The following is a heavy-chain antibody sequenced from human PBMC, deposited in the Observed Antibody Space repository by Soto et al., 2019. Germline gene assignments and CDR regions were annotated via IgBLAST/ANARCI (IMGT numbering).Heavy chain of an antibody. J-gene: IGHJ4*02. CDR3: ARSEKGMATILDY. Sequence: SETLSLTCTVSGGSISGYFWNWIRQPPGKGLEWIGYIYSSGSTNYNPSLKSRVTISVDTSENKFSLNLSSVTAADTAVYYCARSEKGMATILDYWGQGILVTVSS. D-gene: IGHD5-12*01. CDR1: GGSISGYF. CDR2: IYSSGST. V-gene: IGHV4-59*01.